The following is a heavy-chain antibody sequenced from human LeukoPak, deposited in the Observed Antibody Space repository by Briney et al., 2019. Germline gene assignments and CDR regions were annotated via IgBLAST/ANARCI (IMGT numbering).Heavy chain of an antibody. J-gene: IGHJ6*04. D-gene: IGHD1-1*01. CDR3: ARGKATNDYYYYGMDV. V-gene: IGHV4-59*01. CDR2: IYYSGST. Sequence: ERLSLPWIETGGSISSYYWSWIRQPPGKGLDWIGYIYYSGSTNYNPSLKSRVPISVDTSKNQFSLKLSSVTAADTAVYYCARGKATNDYYYYGMDVWGKGTTVTVSS. CDR1: GGSISSYY.